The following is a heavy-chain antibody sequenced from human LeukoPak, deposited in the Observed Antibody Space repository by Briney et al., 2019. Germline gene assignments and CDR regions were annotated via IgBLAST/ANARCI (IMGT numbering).Heavy chain of an antibody. CDR2: IKQDGSDK. D-gene: IGHD4-17*01. Sequence: GGSLRLSCAASGFIFTSNWMSWVRQAPGKGLEWVANIKQDGSDKYYVDSVKGRFTISRDNSKNTLYLQMNSLRAEDTAVYYCARETTVTTLDYWGQGTLVTVSS. J-gene: IGHJ4*02. V-gene: IGHV3-7*01. CDR3: ARETTVTTLDY. CDR1: GFIFTSNW.